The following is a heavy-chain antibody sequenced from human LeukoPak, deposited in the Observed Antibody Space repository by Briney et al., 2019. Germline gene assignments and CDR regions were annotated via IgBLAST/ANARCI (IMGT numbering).Heavy chain of an antibody. V-gene: IGHV1-46*01. D-gene: IGHD5-18*01. CDR2: INPSGGST. J-gene: IGHJ6*03. Sequence: ASVKVSCKASGYTFTSYYMHWVRQAPGQGLEWMGIINPSGGSTSYAQKFRGRVTMTRDMSTSTVYMELSSLRSEDTAVYYCARAYSYGRTYYYYMDVWGKGTTVTVSS. CDR3: ARAYSYGRTYYYYMDV. CDR1: GYTFTSYY.